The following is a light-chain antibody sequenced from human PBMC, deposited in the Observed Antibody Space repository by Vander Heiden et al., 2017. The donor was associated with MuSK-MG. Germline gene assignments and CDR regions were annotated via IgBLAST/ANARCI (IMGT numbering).Light chain of an antibody. CDR1: SSDVGGYNY. CDR2: DVS. J-gene: IGLJ2*01. CDR3: SSYVSSTTLV. Sequence: QSALTQPASVSGSPGQSITISCTGSSSDVGGYNYVSWYQQHPGKAPRLMIYDVSYRPAGVSNRFSASKSGSTASLTISVLQAEDDADYYCSSYVSSTTLVFGGGTKLTVL. V-gene: IGLV2-14*03.